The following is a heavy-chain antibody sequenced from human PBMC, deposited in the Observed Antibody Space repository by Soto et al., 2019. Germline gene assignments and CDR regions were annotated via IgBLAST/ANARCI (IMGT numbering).Heavy chain of an antibody. D-gene: IGHD2-2*01. CDR1: GYTFTSYD. V-gene: IGHV1-8*01. Sequence: ASVKVSCKASGYTFTSYDINWVRQATGQGLEWMGWMNPNSGNTGYAQKFQGRVTMTRNTSISTAYMELSSLRSEDTAVYYCARGSIYCSSTSCRKNNWFVPWGQGTLVTVSS. CDR2: MNPNSGNT. J-gene: IGHJ5*02. CDR3: ARGSIYCSSTSCRKNNWFVP.